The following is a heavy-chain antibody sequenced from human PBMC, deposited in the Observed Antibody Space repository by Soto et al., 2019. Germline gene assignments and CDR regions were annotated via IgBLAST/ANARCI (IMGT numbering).Heavy chain of an antibody. D-gene: IGHD3-9*01. CDR1: GGSFSGYY. Sequence: QVQLQQWGAGPLRPLETLSLTCGVSGGSFSGYYWAWIRQSPGKGLEWIGEINDRGSIIYNPSLKSRVSISVDTSKNHYSLNLRSVTAADTAVYYCARESHDMLTGPPWVWYFDLWGRGTLVTVSS. CDR3: ARESHDMLTGPPWVWYFDL. CDR2: INDRGSI. J-gene: IGHJ2*01. V-gene: IGHV4-34*01.